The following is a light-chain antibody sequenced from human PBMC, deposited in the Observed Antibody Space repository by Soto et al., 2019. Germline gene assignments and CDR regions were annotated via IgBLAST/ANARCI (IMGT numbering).Light chain of an antibody. V-gene: IGLV2-14*01. CDR3: SSYTTSSSVL. CDR1: SSDVGGYNY. Sequence: QSVLTQPASVSGSPGQSITISCTGTSSDVGGYNYVSWYQHHPGKAPRLMIYASSNRPSGVSHRFSGSRSGNTASLTISGLQAEDEADYYCSSYTTSSSVLFGGGTKLTVL. J-gene: IGLJ2*01. CDR2: ASS.